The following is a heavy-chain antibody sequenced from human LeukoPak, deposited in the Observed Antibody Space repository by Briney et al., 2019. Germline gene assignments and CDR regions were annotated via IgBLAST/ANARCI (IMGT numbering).Heavy chain of an antibody. CDR3: ARDQRGYGDYVRGGNWFDP. J-gene: IGHJ5*02. CDR2: INHSGTT. CDR1: GGSISSYY. V-gene: IGHV4-34*01. D-gene: IGHD4-17*01. Sequence: PSETLSLTCTVSGGSISSYYWTWIRQPPGKGLEWIGEINHSGTTSYNPSLKSRVTISADTSKNQFSLELRSVTAADTAVYYCARDQRGYGDYVRGGNWFDPWGQGTLVSVSS.